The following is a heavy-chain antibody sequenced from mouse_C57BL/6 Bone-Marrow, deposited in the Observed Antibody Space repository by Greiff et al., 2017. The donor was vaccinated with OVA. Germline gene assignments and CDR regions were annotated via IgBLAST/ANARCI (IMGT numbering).Heavy chain of an antibody. V-gene: IGHV1-64*01. CDR1: GYTFTSYW. CDR3: ARCGSSPHWYFDV. D-gene: IGHD1-1*01. Sequence: QVQLQQSGPELVKPGASVKLSCKASGYTFTSYWMHWVKQRPGQGLEWIGMIHPNSGSTNYNEKFKSKATLTVDKSSSTAYMQLSSLTSEDSAVYYCARCGSSPHWYFDVWGTGTTVTVSS. CDR2: IHPNSGST. J-gene: IGHJ1*03.